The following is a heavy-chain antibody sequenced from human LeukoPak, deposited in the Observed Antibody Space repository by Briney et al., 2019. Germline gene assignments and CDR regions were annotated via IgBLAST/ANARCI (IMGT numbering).Heavy chain of an antibody. J-gene: IGHJ5*02. D-gene: IGHD6-6*01. Sequence: SETLSLTCAVYGGSFSGYYWSWIRQPPGKGLEWIGSIYHSGSTYYNPSLKSRVTISVDTSKNQFSLKLSSVTAADTAVYYCARGPSSIAASWFDPWGQGTLVTVSS. CDR2: IYHSGST. CDR1: GGSFSGYY. CDR3: ARGPSSIAASWFDP. V-gene: IGHV4-34*01.